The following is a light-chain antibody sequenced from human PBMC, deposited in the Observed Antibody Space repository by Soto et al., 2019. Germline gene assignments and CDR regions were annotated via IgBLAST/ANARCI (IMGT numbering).Light chain of an antibody. J-gene: IGKJ1*01. CDR3: QQYHIYSGT. CDR2: KAS. Sequence: DIPMTQSPSTLSASVGDRVTITCRASQTIDSWLAWYQQRPGKPPNLLIYKASTLASGVPSRFSGSGSGTEFTFTINSLQPDDFATYYCQQYHIYSGTFGQGTKVEIK. V-gene: IGKV1-5*03. CDR1: QTIDSW.